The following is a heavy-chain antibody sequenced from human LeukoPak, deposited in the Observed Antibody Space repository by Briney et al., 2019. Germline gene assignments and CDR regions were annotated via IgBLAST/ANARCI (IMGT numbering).Heavy chain of an antibody. J-gene: IGHJ4*02. CDR2: ISSSSSYI. Sequence: GGSLRVSCAASGFTFSSYWMSWVRQAPGKGVEWVSSISSSSSYIYYADSVKGRFTISRDNAKNSLYLQMKCLRSEDTAVYYCARVRGYCSSTSCTAEDYWGQGTLVTVSS. V-gene: IGHV3-21*01. CDR3: ARVRGYCSSTSCTAEDY. CDR1: GFTFSSYW. D-gene: IGHD2-2*01.